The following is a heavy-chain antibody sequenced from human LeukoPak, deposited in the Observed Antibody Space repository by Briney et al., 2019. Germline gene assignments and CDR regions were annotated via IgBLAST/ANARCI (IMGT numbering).Heavy chain of an antibody. Sequence: EASVKVSCKASGGTFSSYAISWVRQAPGQGLEWMGWINPNSGGTNYAQKFQGRVTMTRDTSISTAYMELSRLRSDDTAVYYCARTSPHNYYGSGSYLFDYRGQGTLVTVSS. V-gene: IGHV1-2*02. CDR2: INPNSGGT. CDR1: GGTFSSYA. J-gene: IGHJ4*02. D-gene: IGHD3-10*01. CDR3: ARTSPHNYYGSGSYLFDY.